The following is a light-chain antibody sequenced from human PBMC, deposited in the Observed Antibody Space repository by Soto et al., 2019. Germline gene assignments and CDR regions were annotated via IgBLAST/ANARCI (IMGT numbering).Light chain of an antibody. J-gene: IGLJ2*01. CDR3: AAWDDSLNGVV. Sequence: QSVLTQPPSASGTPGQRVTISCSGSSSNIGSDFVYWYQHLPGTAPKLLIHSNNQRPSGVPDRFSGSKSGTSASLAISGLRSEDEGDYYCAAWDDSLNGVVFGGGTKVTVL. CDR2: SNN. V-gene: IGLV1-47*02. CDR1: SSNIGSDF.